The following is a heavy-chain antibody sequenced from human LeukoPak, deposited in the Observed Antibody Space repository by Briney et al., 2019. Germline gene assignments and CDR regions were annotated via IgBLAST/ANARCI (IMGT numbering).Heavy chain of an antibody. Sequence: ASVKVSCKASGYTFTSYGISWVRQAPGQGLEWMGWISAYNGNTNYAQKLQGRVTMTTDTSTSTAYMELRSLRSDDTAVYYCARVEDIALMVYAIPGETFFDYWGQGTLVTVSS. CDR1: GYTFTSYG. CDR2: ISAYNGNT. V-gene: IGHV1-18*01. D-gene: IGHD2-8*01. CDR3: ARVEDIALMVYAIPGETFFDY. J-gene: IGHJ4*02.